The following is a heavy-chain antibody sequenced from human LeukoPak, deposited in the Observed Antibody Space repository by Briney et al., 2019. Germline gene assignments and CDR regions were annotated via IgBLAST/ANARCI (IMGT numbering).Heavy chain of an antibody. J-gene: IGHJ4*02. D-gene: IGHD3-16*02. Sequence: ASVKVSCKASGYTFTGYYMHWVRQAPGQGLGWMGWMNPNSGNTGYAQKFQGRVTMTRNTSISTAYMELSSLRSEDTAVYYCARGESITFGGVIVPWGQGTLVTVSS. CDR3: ARGESITFGGVIVP. V-gene: IGHV1-8*02. CDR1: GYTFTGYY. CDR2: MNPNSGNT.